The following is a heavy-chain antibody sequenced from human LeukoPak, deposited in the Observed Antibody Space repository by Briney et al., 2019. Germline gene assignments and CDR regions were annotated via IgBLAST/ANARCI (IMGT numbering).Heavy chain of an antibody. CDR1: GGSISSSNW. Sequence: SETLSLTCAVSGGSISSSNWWSWVRQPPGKGLEWIGEIYHSGSTNYNPSLKSRVTISVDRSKNQFSLKLSSVTAADTAVYYCARMKRKAVAGNQGFDYWGQGTLVTVSS. D-gene: IGHD6-19*01. V-gene: IGHV4-4*02. J-gene: IGHJ4*02. CDR3: ARMKRKAVAGNQGFDY. CDR2: IYHSGST.